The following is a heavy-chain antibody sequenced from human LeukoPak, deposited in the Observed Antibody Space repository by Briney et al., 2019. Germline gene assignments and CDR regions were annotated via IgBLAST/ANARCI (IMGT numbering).Heavy chain of an antibody. CDR2: IIPILGIA. Sequence: GSSVKVSCKASGGTFSSYAISWVRQAPGQGLEWMGRIIPILGIANYAQKFQGRVTITADKSTSTAYMELSSLRSEDTAVYYCAITRDGYNLPIDYWGQGTLVTVSS. D-gene: IGHD5-24*01. CDR3: AITRDGYNLPIDY. V-gene: IGHV1-69*04. J-gene: IGHJ4*02. CDR1: GGTFSSYA.